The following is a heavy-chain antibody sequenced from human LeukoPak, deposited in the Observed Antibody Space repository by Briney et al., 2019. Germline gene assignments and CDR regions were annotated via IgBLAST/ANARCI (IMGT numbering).Heavy chain of an antibody. CDR2: IIPIFGTA. J-gene: IGHJ6*03. V-gene: IGHV1-69*06. Sequence: SVTVSCKASLGTFSSYAISEVGPAPGRGLEWMGGIIPIFGTANYAQKFQGRVTITADKSTSTAYMELSSLRSEDTAVYYCARDAVTAMVYHYYYMDVWGKGTTVTISS. CDR1: LGTFSSYA. CDR3: ARDAVTAMVYHYYYMDV. D-gene: IGHD5-18*01.